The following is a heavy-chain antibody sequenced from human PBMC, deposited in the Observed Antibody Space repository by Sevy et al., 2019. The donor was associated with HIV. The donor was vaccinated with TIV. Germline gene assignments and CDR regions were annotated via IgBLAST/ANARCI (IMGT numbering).Heavy chain of an antibody. CDR3: ARNNCSIRNCYMGDVFDI. V-gene: IGHV3-21*01. D-gene: IGHD2-2*02. Sequence: GGSLRLSCAASGFTFSSYSMNWVRQAPGKGLEWVSSISGISNYIYYADSMKGRFTVSRDNARNSLYLQMNSLRAEDTAVYYCARNNCSIRNCYMGDVFDIWGQGTMVTVSS. J-gene: IGHJ3*02. CDR2: ISGISNYI. CDR1: GFTFSSYS.